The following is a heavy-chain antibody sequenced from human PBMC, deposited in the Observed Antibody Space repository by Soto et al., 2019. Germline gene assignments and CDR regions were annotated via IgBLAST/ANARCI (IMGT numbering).Heavy chain of an antibody. J-gene: IGHJ5*02. D-gene: IGHD2-2*02. V-gene: IGHV3-48*03. CDR1: GFTFSYYE. CDR3: AREYSDGCNT. Sequence: GGSLRLSCVASGFTFSYYEMNWVRQAPGKGLEWVSYISSTGTTIYYADSVKGRFTISRDDAKSSLYLQMDSLRVEDTAVYYCAREYSDGCNTWGQGTLVTVSS. CDR2: ISSTGTTI.